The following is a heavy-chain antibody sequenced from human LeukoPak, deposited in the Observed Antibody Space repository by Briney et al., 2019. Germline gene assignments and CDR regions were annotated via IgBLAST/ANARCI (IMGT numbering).Heavy chain of an antibody. CDR1: GFTFSRYA. D-gene: IGHD1-26*01. J-gene: IGHJ4*02. Sequence: GGSLRLSCAASGFTFSRYAMSWVRQAPGKGPGWVSAISGSDGRTFYGDSVRGRSTISRDNSKNTLYLQMNSLRAGDTAIYYCVKESPYGSPRFYYFDDWGQGTLVTVSS. CDR2: ISGSDGRT. CDR3: VKESPYGSPRFYYFDD. V-gene: IGHV3-23*01.